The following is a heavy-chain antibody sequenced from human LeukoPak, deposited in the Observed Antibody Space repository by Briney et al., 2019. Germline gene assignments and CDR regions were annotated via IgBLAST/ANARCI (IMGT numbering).Heavy chain of an antibody. V-gene: IGHV3-74*01. CDR2: INGDGSGT. D-gene: IGHD5-18*01. CDR1: GFTFSNYF. Sequence: GGSLRLSCAASGFTFSNYFMHWVRQAPGKGLVWVSRINGDGSGTNYADSLKGRCTISRDNAKNTVYLQMNSLRVEDTALYYCARGIEGYPPPLDSWGQGTLVTVSA. J-gene: IGHJ5*01. CDR3: ARGIEGYPPPLDS.